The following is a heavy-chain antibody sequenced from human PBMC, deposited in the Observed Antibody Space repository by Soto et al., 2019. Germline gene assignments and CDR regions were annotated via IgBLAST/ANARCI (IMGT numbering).Heavy chain of an antibody. Sequence: QVQLQESGPGLVKPSQTLSLTCTVSGGSISSGGYYWSWIRQHPGKGLEWIGYIYYSGSTYYNPSLKSRVTISIDTSKNQFSLKLSSVAAADTAVDDCARDERYYYYYMDVWGRGTTVTASS. CDR3: ARDERYYYYYMDV. J-gene: IGHJ6*03. CDR1: GGSISSGGYY. V-gene: IGHV4-31*03. CDR2: IYYSGST.